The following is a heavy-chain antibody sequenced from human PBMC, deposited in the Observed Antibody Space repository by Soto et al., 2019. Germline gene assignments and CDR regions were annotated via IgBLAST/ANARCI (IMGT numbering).Heavy chain of an antibody. Sequence: GGSLRLSCAASGFTFSSYAMNWVRQAPGKGLEWVSAISPTGGSTFAESVKGRFTISRDRSKSMVYLEMNSLRADDTAVYYCAKDIRQYCSSGSCYPIYFEYWGQGTPVTVSS. V-gene: IGHV3-23*01. J-gene: IGHJ4*02. CDR2: ISPTGGST. CDR1: GFTFSSYA. D-gene: IGHD2-15*01. CDR3: AKDIRQYCSSGSCYPIYFEY.